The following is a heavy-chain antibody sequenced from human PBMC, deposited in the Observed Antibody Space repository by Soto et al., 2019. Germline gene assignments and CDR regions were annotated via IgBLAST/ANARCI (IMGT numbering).Heavy chain of an antibody. V-gene: IGHV1-3*01. J-gene: IGHJ3*01. D-gene: IGHD1-26*01. CDR2: INPANGNT. Sequence: QVQLVQSGAELKKPGASVNISCQASGFTFSDTLINWVRQGPGQRLEWRGWINPANGNTGYSESFQGRDTISSLSAASTAYIALCDLTSEDTAIYYCARDIVSVAPRATESFDVWGQGTMITVST. CDR3: ARDIVSVAPRATESFDV. CDR1: GFTFSDTL.